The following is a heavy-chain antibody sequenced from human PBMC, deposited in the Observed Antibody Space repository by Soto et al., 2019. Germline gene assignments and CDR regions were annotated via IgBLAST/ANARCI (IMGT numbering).Heavy chain of an antibody. Sequence: PSETLSLTCAVSGGSISSGGYSWSWIRQPPGKGLEWIGYIYHSGSTYYNPSLKSRVTISVDRSKNQFSLKLSSVTAADTAVYYCARGKYYDSSGYHVPEYWGQGTLVTVSS. V-gene: IGHV4-30-2*01. CDR2: IYHSGST. CDR1: GGSISSGGYS. CDR3: ARGKYYDSSGYHVPEY. D-gene: IGHD3-22*01. J-gene: IGHJ4*02.